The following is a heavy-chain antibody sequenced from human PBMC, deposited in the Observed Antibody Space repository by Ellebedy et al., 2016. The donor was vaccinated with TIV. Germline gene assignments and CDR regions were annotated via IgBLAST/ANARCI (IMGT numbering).Heavy chain of an antibody. Sequence: PGGSLRLSCAASGFTFSDYWMHRVRQDSGKGLLWVSRISGDGSTTLYADSVKGRFTISRDNAKNTVYLQINSLRVEDTAVYHCARRAAGGGYLDFWGQGTLATVSS. CDR3: ARRAAGGGYLDF. CDR2: ISGDGSTT. D-gene: IGHD2-15*01. CDR1: GFTFSDYW. V-gene: IGHV3-74*01. J-gene: IGHJ4*02.